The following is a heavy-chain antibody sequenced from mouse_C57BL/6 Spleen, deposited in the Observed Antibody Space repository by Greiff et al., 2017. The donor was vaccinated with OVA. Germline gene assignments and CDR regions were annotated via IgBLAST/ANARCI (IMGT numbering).Heavy chain of an antibody. CDR1: GYTFTDYE. Sequence: QVQLQQSGAELVRPGASVTLSCKASGYTFTDYEMHWVKQTPVHGLEWIGAIDPETGGTAYNQKFKGKAILTADKSSSTAYMELRSLTSEDSAVYYCTRPGDGYYVAYAMDYWGQGTSVTVSS. CDR2: IDPETGGT. CDR3: TRPGDGYYVAYAMDY. V-gene: IGHV1-15*01. D-gene: IGHD2-3*01. J-gene: IGHJ4*01.